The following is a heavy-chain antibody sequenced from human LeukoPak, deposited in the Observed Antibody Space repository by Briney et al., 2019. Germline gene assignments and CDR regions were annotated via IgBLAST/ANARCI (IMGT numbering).Heavy chain of an antibody. CDR2: ISGSGDNSGSGDNT. CDR1: GFTFSNYG. Sequence: GGSLRLSCAASGFTFSNYGVSWVRQAPGKGLECVSRISGSGDNSGSGDNTYYADSVKGRFTISRDDSKNTLYLQMNSLRAEDTAVYYCARGHYYDSSGYSLDYWGQGTLVTVSS. CDR3: ARGHYYDSSGYSLDY. V-gene: IGHV3-23*01. J-gene: IGHJ4*02. D-gene: IGHD3-22*01.